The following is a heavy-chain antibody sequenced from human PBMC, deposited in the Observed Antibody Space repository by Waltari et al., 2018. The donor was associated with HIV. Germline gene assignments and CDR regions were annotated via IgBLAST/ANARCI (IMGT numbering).Heavy chain of an antibody. J-gene: IGHJ4*02. CDR1: GFSGSDNY. D-gene: IGHD2-2*01. CDR3: ARALTRGLWDS. V-gene: IGHV3-53*01. CDR2: VYLGGST. Sequence: VQLVESGGGLIQPGGSLRPCCAASGFSGSDNYMSWVRQAPGKRPEWVSVVYLGGSTDYADSVRGRFTTSRDEAKNMLYLQMNSLRAEDTAVYYCARALTRGLWDSWGQGTLVSVSS.